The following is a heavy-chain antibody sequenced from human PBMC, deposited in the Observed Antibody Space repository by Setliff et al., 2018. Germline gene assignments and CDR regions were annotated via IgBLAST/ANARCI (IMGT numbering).Heavy chain of an antibody. CDR2: IDPSGNT. Sequence: PSETLSLTCTVSGDSISSGINYWSWIRQPAGKGLEWIGHIDPSGNTNYSPSLKSRVTISGDTSKNQFSLKLTSVTAADTAVFYCARGRGYSSTWYALPYFDCWGQGTLVTAPQ. D-gene: IGHD6-13*01. J-gene: IGHJ4*02. CDR1: GDSISSGINY. CDR3: ARGRGYSSTWYALPYFDC. V-gene: IGHV4-61*09.